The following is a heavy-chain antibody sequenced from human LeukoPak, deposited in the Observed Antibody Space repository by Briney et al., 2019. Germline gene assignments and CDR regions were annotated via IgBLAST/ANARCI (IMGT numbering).Heavy chain of an antibody. V-gene: IGHV4-39*07. Sequence: TSETLSLTCTVSGGSISSSSYYWGWIRQPPGKGLEWIGSIYYSGSTYYNPSLNSRVTISVDPSENQFSLKLSSVTAADTAVYYCARLISGSYRLDYWAREPWSPSPQ. J-gene: IGHJ4*02. CDR2: IYYSGST. D-gene: IGHD1-26*01. CDR1: GGSISSSSYY. CDR3: ARLISGSYRLDY.